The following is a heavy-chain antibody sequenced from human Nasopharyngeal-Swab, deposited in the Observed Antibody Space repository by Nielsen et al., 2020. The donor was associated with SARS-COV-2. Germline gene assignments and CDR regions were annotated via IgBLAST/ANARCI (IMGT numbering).Heavy chain of an antibody. CDR2: INHSGST. V-gene: IGHV4-34*01. D-gene: IGHD3-10*01. J-gene: IGHJ6*03. Sequence: SETLSLTCAVYGGSFSGYYWNWIRQAPGKGLEWIGEINHSGSTNYNPSLKSRVTISVDPSKNQFSLKLRSVTAADTAVYYCARYGAGGSRITMVRGYMDVWGKGTTVTVSS. CDR1: GGSFSGYY. CDR3: ARYGAGGSRITMVRGYMDV.